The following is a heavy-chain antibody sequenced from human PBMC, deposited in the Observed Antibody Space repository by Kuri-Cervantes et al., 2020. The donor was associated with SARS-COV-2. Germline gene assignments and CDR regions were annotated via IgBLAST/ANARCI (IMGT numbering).Heavy chain of an antibody. CDR3: AKLHADYVPRLYFQD. CDR2: ISSSGSFT. Sequence: GESLKISCAASGFAFSDYFMHWIRQAPGRGLEWVSYISSSGSFTKYADSVRGRFTISRDNSKNTLYLQMNSLRAEDTAVYYCAKLHADYVPRLYFQDWGKGTTVTVSS. CDR1: GFAFSDYF. D-gene: IGHD4-17*01. J-gene: IGHJ6*04. V-gene: IGHV3-11*03.